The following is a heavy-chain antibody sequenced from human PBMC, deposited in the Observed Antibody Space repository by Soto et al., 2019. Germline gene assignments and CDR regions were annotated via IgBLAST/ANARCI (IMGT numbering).Heavy chain of an antibody. V-gene: IGHV3-21*04. J-gene: IGHJ3*02. CDR3: VKDRMAYNSVWDPFDI. CDR1: GFTFSRNT. Sequence: GSLGLSCVTSGFTFSRNTMNWVRQAPGKGLEWVASITSSGSYVYYADSVKGRFSASRDNAKNSLSLQMDSLRAEDTAVYYCVKDRMAYNSVWDPFDIWGQGTMVTVSS. CDR2: ITSSGSYV. D-gene: IGHD1-20*01.